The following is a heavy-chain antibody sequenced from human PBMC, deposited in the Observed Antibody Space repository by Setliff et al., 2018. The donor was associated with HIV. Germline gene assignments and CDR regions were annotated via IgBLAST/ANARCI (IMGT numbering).Heavy chain of an antibody. D-gene: IGHD3-10*01. J-gene: IGHJ6*02. Sequence: QSGGSLRLSCAASGFTFSNYAMSWVRQAQGKGLEWVSGISASGGNTYHADSVKGRFTISRDNSKNTLYLQMNSLRAEDTAVYYCAQIWFGGAHFRWGQGTTVTVSS. CDR1: GFTFSNYA. CDR2: ISASGGNT. CDR3: AQIWFGGAHFR. V-gene: IGHV3-23*01.